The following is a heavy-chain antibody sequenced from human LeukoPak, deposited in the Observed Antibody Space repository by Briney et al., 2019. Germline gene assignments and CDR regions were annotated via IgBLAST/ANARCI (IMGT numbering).Heavy chain of an antibody. CDR3: ARGPRFGELLWHWFDP. J-gene: IGHJ5*02. D-gene: IGHD3-10*01. CDR2: MYHSGST. V-gene: IGHV4-38-2*02. Sequence: SETLSLTCTVSGYTISSGHYWGWIRQPPGKGLEWIGSMYHSGSTYYNPPLKSRVTISEDTSKNQFSLKLRSVTAADTAVYYCARGPRFGELLWHWFDPWGQGTLVTVSS. CDR1: GYTISSGHY.